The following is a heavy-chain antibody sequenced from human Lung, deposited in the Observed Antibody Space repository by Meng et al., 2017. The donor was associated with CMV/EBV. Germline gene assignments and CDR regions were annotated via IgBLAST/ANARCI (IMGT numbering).Heavy chain of an antibody. Sequence: LQEPGPGLVKPSGTLSLTCAVSGGSISSSNWWSWVRQPPGKGLEWIGEIYHSGSTNYNPSLKSRVTISVDKSKNQFSLKLSSVTAADTAVYYCASFPPPGKQWLVTDYWGQGTLVTVSS. D-gene: IGHD6-19*01. CDR1: GGSISSSNW. CDR2: IYHSGST. J-gene: IGHJ4*02. CDR3: ASFPPPGKQWLVTDY. V-gene: IGHV4-4*02.